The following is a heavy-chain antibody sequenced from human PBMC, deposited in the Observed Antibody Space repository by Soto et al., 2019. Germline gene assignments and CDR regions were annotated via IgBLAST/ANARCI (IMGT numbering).Heavy chain of an antibody. V-gene: IGHV3-23*01. D-gene: IGHD6-13*01. CDR2: ISGSGGST. CDR3: AKEGPLKLQQLVPFYYYYGMDV. CDR1: GFTFSSYA. J-gene: IGHJ6*02. Sequence: EVQLLESGGGLVQPGGSLRLSCAASGFTFSSYAMSWVRQAPGKGLEWVSAISGSGGSTYYADSVKGRFTISRDNSKNTLYLKMNSLRAEDTAVYYCAKEGPLKLQQLVPFYYYYGMDVWGQGTTVTVSS.